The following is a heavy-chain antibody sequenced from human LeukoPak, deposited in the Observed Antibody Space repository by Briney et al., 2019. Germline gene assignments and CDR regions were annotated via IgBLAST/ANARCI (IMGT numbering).Heavy chain of an antibody. CDR1: GFTVSSNY. D-gene: IGHD4-23*01. CDR2: IYSGGST. Sequence: GGSLRLSCAASGFTVSSNYMSWVRQAPGKGLEWVSVIYSGGSTYYADSVKGRFTISRHNSKNTLYLQMNSLRAEDTAVYYCARDSGDDYGGDYYYYGMNVWGQGTTVTVSS. J-gene: IGHJ6*02. V-gene: IGHV3-53*04. CDR3: ARDSGDDYGGDYYYYGMNV.